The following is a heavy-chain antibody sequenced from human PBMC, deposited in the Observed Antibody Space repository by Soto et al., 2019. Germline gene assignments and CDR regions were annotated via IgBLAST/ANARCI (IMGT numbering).Heavy chain of an antibody. J-gene: IGHJ4*02. V-gene: IGHV3-73*01. D-gene: IGHD3-22*01. CDR3: TSHPLDDMIGX. Sequence: LRLSCEAYGVTFSGSAMHWFRQASGKGLEWVVRIRSKANSYATAYAASVKGRFAISRDESKNTAYLQMNSLKTEDTAVYYCTSHPLDDMIGXWGQGTQVTVSX. CDR1: GVTFSGSA. CDR2: IRSKANSYAT.